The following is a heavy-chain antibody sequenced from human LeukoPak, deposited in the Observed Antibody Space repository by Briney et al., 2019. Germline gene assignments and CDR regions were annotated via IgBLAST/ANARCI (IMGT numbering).Heavy chain of an antibody. Sequence: SVKVSCKASGGTFSSYAISWVRQAPGQGLEWMGGIIPIFGTANYAQKFQGRVTITTDESTSTAYMELSSLRSEDTAVYYCARDSGYCSGGSCLNWFDPWGQGTLVTVSS. D-gene: IGHD2-15*01. V-gene: IGHV1-69*05. J-gene: IGHJ5*02. CDR3: ARDSGYCSGGSCLNWFDP. CDR2: IIPIFGTA. CDR1: GGTFSSYA.